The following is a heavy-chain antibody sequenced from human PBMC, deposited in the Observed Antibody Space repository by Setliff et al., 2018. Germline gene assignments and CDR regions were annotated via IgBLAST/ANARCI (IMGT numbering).Heavy chain of an antibody. CDR3: ARDGSGIAATSLEG. CDR1: GGSISSYY. Sequence: PSETLSLTCTVSGGSISSYYWSWIRQPPGKGLEWIGYIYYSGSTNYNPSLKSRVTISVDTSKNQFSLKLSSVTAADTAVYYCARDGSGIAATSLEGWGQGTLVTVSS. CDR2: IYYSGST. V-gene: IGHV4-59*01. D-gene: IGHD6-13*01. J-gene: IGHJ4*02.